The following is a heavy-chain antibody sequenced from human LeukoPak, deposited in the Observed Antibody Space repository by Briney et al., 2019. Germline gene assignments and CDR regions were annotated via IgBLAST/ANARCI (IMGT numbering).Heavy chain of an antibody. J-gene: IGHJ5*02. CDR1: GGSISSGGSF. V-gene: IGHV4-30-2*01. CDR3: ARDSGVGVAPNWFDP. D-gene: IGHD1-26*01. CDR2: IYHSGTT. Sequence: SETLSLTCTVSGGSISSGGSFWSWIRQPPGKGLEWIGYIYHSGTTYYNPSLKGRVTISVDTSKNQFSLKLSSVTAADTAVYYCARDSGVGVAPNWFDPWGQGTLVTVSS.